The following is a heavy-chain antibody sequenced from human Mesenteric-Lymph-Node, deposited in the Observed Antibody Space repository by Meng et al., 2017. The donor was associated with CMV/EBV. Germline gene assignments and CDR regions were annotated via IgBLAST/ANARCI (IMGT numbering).Heavy chain of an antibody. CDR1: GYSFTSYW. D-gene: IGHD1-26*01. V-gene: IGHV5-51*01. CDR3: ARYRDSSSYFDY. CDR2: IYPGDSDT. J-gene: IGHJ4*02. Sequence: GGSLRLSCKGSGYSFTSYWIGWVRQMPGKGLEWMGIIYPGDSDTRYSPSFQGQVTISADKSISTAYLQWSSLKASDSAIYYCARYRDSSSYFDYWGQATLVTVSS.